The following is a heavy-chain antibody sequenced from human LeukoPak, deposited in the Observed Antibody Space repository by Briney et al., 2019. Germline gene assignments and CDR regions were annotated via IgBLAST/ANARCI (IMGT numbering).Heavy chain of an antibody. V-gene: IGHV4-34*01. CDR3: ARELWFGPDY. J-gene: IGHJ4*02. CDR2: INHSGST. D-gene: IGHD3-10*01. CDR1: GRYFSGDY. Sequence: AETLSLTCAVYGRYFSGDYWSWLRHPPGKGLEWIGEINHSGSTNYNPSIKSRVPISVDTSKNQFSLKLSSVAAGDRAVYYCARELWFGPDYWGQGTMVTVSS.